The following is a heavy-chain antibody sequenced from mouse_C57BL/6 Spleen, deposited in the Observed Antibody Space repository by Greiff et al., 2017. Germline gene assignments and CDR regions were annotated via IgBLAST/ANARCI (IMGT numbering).Heavy chain of an antibody. V-gene: IGHV1-7*01. J-gene: IGHJ2*01. CDR3: AREGDGYYYYFDY. CDR1: GYTFTSYW. CDR2: INPSSGYT. Sequence: QVQLQQSGAELAKPGASVKLSCKASGYTFTSYWMHWVKQRPGQGLEWIGYINPSSGYTKYNQKFKDKATLTADKSSSTAYMHLSSLTYEDSAVYYCAREGDGYYYYFDYWGQGTTLTVSS. D-gene: IGHD2-3*01.